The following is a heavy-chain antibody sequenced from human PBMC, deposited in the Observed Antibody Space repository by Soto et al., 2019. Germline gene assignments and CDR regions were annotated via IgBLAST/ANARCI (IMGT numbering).Heavy chain of an antibody. CDR1: GYSFTNYY. J-gene: IGHJ4*02. V-gene: IGHV1-46*01. D-gene: IGHD4-4*01. Sequence: ASVKVSCKASGYSFTNYYTHWVRQAPGQGLEWMGIINPFGGDTNYARKFQGRLTMTRDTSTSIVYMELRSLRSEDTAIYYCARSPTPKSFFDYWGQGALVTVSS. CDR2: INPFGGDT. CDR3: ARSPTPKSFFDY.